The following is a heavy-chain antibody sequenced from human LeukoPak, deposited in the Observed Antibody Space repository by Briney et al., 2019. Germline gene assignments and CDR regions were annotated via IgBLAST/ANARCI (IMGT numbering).Heavy chain of an antibody. Sequence: GGSLGLSCAASGFTFSGSAMHWVRQASGKGLEWVGRIRSKANSYATAYAASVKGRFTISRDDSKNTAYLQMNSLKTEDTAVYYCTRRADYYDSSGYYPYFDYWGQGTLVTVSS. CDR3: TRRADYYDSSGYYPYFDY. D-gene: IGHD3-22*01. CDR1: GFTFSGSA. CDR2: IRSKANSYAT. J-gene: IGHJ4*02. V-gene: IGHV3-73*01.